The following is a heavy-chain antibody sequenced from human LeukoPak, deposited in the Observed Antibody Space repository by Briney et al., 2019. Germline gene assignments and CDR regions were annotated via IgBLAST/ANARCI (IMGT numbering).Heavy chain of an antibody. J-gene: IGHJ4*02. CDR1: GFSFSNYD. D-gene: IGHD4-17*01. V-gene: IGHV3-33*01. CDR3: ARGDPTVTTKQSLDY. CDR2: IWYDGSNK. Sequence: PGGSLRLSCAASGFSFSNYDMHWVRQAPGKGLEWVAVIWYDGSNKYYADSVKGRFTISRDNSKNTLYLQMNSLRVEDTAVYYCARGDPTVTTKQSLDYWGQGTLVTVSS.